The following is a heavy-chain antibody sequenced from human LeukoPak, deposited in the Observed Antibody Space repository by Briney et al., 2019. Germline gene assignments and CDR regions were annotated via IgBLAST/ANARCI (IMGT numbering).Heavy chain of an antibody. J-gene: IGHJ5*02. CDR1: GYTFTSYG. D-gene: IGHD3-16*02. CDR2: MNPKNGAT. V-gene: IGHV1-8*01. CDR3: ARMDRLSATPTTDWFGP. Sequence: ASVKVSCKASGYTFTSYGINWVRQATGQGLEWMGWMNPKNGATGYAQKFQGRVTMTRDTSIGTAYMELSSLVSEDTAAYYCARMDRLSATPTTDWFGPWGQGTLVTVSS.